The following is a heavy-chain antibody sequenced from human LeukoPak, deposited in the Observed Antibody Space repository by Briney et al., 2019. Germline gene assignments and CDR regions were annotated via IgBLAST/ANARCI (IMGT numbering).Heavy chain of an antibody. J-gene: IGHJ1*01. CDR1: GFTFGDYA. D-gene: IGHD2-15*01. Sequence: GRSLRLSCTASGFTFGDYAMSWFRQAPGKGLEWVGFIRSKAYGGTTEYAASVKGRFTILSDDSKSIAYLQMNSLKTEDAAVYYCTRDGLGYCSGGSGGSAEYVEQWGQGTLVTVSS. CDR2: IRSKAYGGTT. CDR3: TRDGLGYCSGGSGGSAEYVEQ. V-gene: IGHV3-49*03.